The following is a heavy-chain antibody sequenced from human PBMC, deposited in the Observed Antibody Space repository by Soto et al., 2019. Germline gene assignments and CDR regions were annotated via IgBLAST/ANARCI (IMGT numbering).Heavy chain of an antibody. CDR3: ARDIEDRGGDAFDI. CDR2: IIPIFGTA. Sequence: QVQLVQSGAEVKKPGSSVKVSCKASGGTFSSYAISWVRQAPGQGLEWMGGIIPIFGTANYAQKFQGRVTITADESTSAAYMEQSSLRAEDTAVYYCARDIEDRGGDAFDIWGQGTMVTVSS. J-gene: IGHJ3*02. V-gene: IGHV1-69*01. D-gene: IGHD2-15*01. CDR1: GGTFSSYA.